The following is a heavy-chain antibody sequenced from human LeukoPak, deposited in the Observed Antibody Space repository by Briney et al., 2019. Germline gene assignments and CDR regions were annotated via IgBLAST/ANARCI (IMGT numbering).Heavy chain of an antibody. CDR1: GFTVSSNY. CDR2: IYSGGST. CDR3: ARDASGSRYVSENWFDP. Sequence: GGSLRLSCAASGFTVSSNYMSWVRQAPGKGLEWVSVIYSGGSTYYADSVKGRFTISRDNSKNTLYLQMNSLRAEDTAVYYCARDASGSRYVSENWFDPWGQGTRVTVSS. J-gene: IGHJ5*02. D-gene: IGHD1-14*01. V-gene: IGHV3-53*01.